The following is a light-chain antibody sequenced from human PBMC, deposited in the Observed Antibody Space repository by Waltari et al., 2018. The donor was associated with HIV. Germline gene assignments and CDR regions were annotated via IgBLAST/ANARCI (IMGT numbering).Light chain of an antibody. CDR3: QTWDIDIVL. CDR1: TRHNTYA. CDR2: VGKNGSP. Sequence: QPVLTQSPSASASLGASVKLTCTLSTRHNTYAIAWHQLHPEKGPRFLLTVGKNGSPNKAYGIPDRFSCSSSGAERYRVISSLQSEDEADYYCQTWDIDIVLFGGGTKLSGL. J-gene: IGLJ2*01. V-gene: IGLV4-69*02.